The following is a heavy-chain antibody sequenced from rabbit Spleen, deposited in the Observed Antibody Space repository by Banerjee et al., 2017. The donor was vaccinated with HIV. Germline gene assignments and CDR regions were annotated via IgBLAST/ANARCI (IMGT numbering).Heavy chain of an antibody. CDR1: GFPFSSKAV. CDR3: ARDLPDIIGWNFGF. Sequence: QEQLEESGGGLVKPEGSLTLTCKASGFPFSSKAVMCWVRQAPGKGLEWVACAYDGSSGSTYSATWAKGRFTISRVSSTTVFLQMTSLTAADTATYFCARDLPDIIGWNFGFWGPGTLVTVS. V-gene: IGHV1S45*01. D-gene: IGHD1-1*01. CDR2: AYDGSSGST. J-gene: IGHJ4*02.